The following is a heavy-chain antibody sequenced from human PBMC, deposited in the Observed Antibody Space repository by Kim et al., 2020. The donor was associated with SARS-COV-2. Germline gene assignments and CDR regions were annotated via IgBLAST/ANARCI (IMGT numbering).Heavy chain of an antibody. D-gene: IGHD6-19*01. CDR3: ARGYISGPFDS. CDR2: T. V-gene: IGHV3-20*03. Sequence: TGYADSVEGRFTISRDNAKNSLYLQMNSLGAEDTALYYCARGYISGPFDSWGHGILVTVSS. J-gene: IGHJ4*01.